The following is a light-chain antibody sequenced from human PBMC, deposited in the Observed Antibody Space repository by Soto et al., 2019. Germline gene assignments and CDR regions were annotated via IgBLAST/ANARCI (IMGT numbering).Light chain of an antibody. Sequence: DIQLTQSPSFLSASVGDRVTITCRASQGIRSYLAWYQQKPGKAPKLLIYAASTLQSGVPSRFSGSGSGTEFTLPISSLHPKYFSTYYSKPLQAFGQGTKVEIK. CDR3: KPLQA. J-gene: IGKJ1*01. CDR1: QGIRSY. V-gene: IGKV1-9*01. CDR2: AAS.